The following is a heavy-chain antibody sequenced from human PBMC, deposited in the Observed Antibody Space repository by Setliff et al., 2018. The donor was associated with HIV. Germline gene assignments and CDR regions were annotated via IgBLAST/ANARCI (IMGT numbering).Heavy chain of an antibody. CDR1: GGPIRSGDYY. J-gene: IGHJ4*02. V-gene: IGHV4-61*09. CDR3: ARQSDSSGYFPSWYFDY. D-gene: IGHD3-22*01. Sequence: PSETLSLTCSVSGGPIRSGDYYWTWIRQPAGKGLEWIGHTYISGNSNYNPSLKSRVTISVDTSKNQFSLKLSSVTAADTAVYYCARQSDSSGYFPSWYFDYWAQGTLVTVSS. CDR2: TYISGNS.